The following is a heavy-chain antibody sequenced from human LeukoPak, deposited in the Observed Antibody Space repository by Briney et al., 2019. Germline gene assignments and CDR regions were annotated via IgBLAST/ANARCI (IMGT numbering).Heavy chain of an antibody. CDR1: GYTFTSYA. Sequence: ASVKVSCKASGYTFTSYAMNWVRQAPGQGLEWMGWINTNTGNPTYAQGFSGRFVFSLDTSVSTAYLQISSLKAEDTAVYYCARALWFGELLSIKRFGDFDYWGQGTLVTVSS. J-gene: IGHJ4*02. V-gene: IGHV7-4-1*02. CDR3: ARALWFGELLSIKRFGDFDY. CDR2: INTNTGNP. D-gene: IGHD3-10*01.